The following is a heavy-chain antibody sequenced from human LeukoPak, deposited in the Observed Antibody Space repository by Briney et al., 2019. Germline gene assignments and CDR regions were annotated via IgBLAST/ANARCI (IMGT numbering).Heavy chain of an antibody. CDR3: AKDMNPSYGSHAFDI. Sequence: GGSLRLSCAASGFTFDDYAMHWVRQAPGKGLEWVSGISWNSGSIGYADSVKGRFTISRDNAKNSLYPQMNSLRAEDMALYCCAKDMNPSYGSHAFDIWGQGTMVTVSS. CDR1: GFTFDDYA. V-gene: IGHV3-9*03. D-gene: IGHD5-18*01. CDR2: ISWNSGSI. J-gene: IGHJ3*02.